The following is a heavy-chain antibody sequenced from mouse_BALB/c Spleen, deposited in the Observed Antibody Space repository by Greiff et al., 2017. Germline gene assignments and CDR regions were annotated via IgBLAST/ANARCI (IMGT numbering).Heavy chain of an antibody. D-gene: IGHD2-14*01. CDR2: ISYDGSN. Sequence: EVQLQQSGPGLVKPSQSLSLTCSVTGYSITSGYYWNWIRQFPGNKLEWMGYISYDGSNNYNPSLKNRISITRDTSKNQFFLKLNSVTTEDTATYYCASSYYRYYAMDYWGQGTSVTVSS. V-gene: IGHV3-6*02. J-gene: IGHJ4*01. CDR3: ASSYYRYYAMDY. CDR1: GYSITSGYY.